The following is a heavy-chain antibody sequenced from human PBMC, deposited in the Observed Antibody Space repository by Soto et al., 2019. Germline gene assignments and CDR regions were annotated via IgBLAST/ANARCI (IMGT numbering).Heavy chain of an antibody. CDR1: GYTFTSYG. J-gene: IGHJ6*03. Sequence: QVQLVQSGAEVKKPGASVKVSCKASGYTFTSYGISWVRQAPGQGLEWMGWISAYNGSTNYAQKLQGRVTMTTDTSTSTAYMELRSLRSDDTAVYYCARRDVVPAAPYYYYYYMDVWGKGTTVTVSS. CDR3: ARRDVVPAAPYYYYYYMDV. D-gene: IGHD2-2*01. V-gene: IGHV1-18*01. CDR2: ISAYNGST.